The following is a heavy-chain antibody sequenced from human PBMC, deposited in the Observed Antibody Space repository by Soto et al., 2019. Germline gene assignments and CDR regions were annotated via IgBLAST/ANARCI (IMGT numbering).Heavy chain of an antibody. CDR2: IGTSNTA. CDR3: AKRSQSKYFDC. Sequence: EVQLLESGGGLVQPGGSLRLSCAASGFTFTSYAMSWVRQAPGKGLEWVSTIGTSNTAYYADSLKGRFTISRDNSKNTLYLKMNSLRAEDTAVYYCAKRSQSKYFDCWGQGTLVTVSS. D-gene: IGHD4-4*01. J-gene: IGHJ4*02. V-gene: IGHV3-23*01. CDR1: GFTFTSYA.